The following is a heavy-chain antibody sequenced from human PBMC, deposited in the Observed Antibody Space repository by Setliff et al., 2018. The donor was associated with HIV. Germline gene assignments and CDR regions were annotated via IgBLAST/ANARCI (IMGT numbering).Heavy chain of an antibody. CDR1: GGSFSGHS. CDR3: AREREAWSAYDS. V-gene: IGHV4-34*01. Sequence: SETLSLTCAVYGGSFSGHSWTWIRQPPGKGLEWIGEINRSGSANYNRSLKSRVTMSVDTSKRQFSLKLDSVTAADTAVYHCAREREAWSAYDSWGQGTLVTVSS. CDR2: INRSGSA. J-gene: IGHJ5*02. D-gene: IGHD3-3*01.